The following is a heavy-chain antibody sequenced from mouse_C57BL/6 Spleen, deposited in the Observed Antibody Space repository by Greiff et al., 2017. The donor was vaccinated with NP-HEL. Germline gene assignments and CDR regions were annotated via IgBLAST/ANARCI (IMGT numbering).Heavy chain of an antibody. CDR1: GYTFTSYW. V-gene: IGHV1-52*01. CDR2: IDPSDSET. J-gene: IGHJ2*01. D-gene: IGHD2-1*01. CDR3: AREGGYGNYEGDYFDY. Sequence: QVQLKQPGAELVRPGSSVKLSCKASGYTFTSYWMHWVKQRPIQGLEWIGNIDPSDSETHYNQKFKDKATLTVDKSSSTAYMQLSSLTSEDSAVYYCAREGGYGNYEGDYFDYWGQGTTLTVSS.